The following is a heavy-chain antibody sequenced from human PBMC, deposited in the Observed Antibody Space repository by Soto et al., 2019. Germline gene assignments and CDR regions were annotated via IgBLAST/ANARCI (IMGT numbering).Heavy chain of an antibody. D-gene: IGHD5-18*01. CDR3: TRGGTAMVLGSIGAGMDV. Sequence: EVQLVESGGGLVKPGGSLRLSCAASGFTFSDYSMNWVRQGPGKGLEWVSSISSSSDYIFYADSVQGRFTISRDNAKNSLYMQMNRLRAEETAVYYCTRGGTAMVLGSIGAGMDVWGQGTTVTVSS. CDR2: ISSSSDYI. CDR1: GFTFSDYS. V-gene: IGHV3-21*01. J-gene: IGHJ6*02.